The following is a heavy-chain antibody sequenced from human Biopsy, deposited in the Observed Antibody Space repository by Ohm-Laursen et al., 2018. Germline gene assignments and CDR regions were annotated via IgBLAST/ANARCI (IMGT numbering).Heavy chain of an antibody. V-gene: IGHV1-18*01. Sequence: VSSVKVSCKASGYSFTSYGISWVRQAPGQGLEWVGWISAYNGDTNFAQKFQGRLNMNTDTSTNTAYMELRSLTYDDTAVYYCARDHGSLDDYYYGMDAWGRGTTVTVSS. CDR2: ISAYNGDT. CDR1: GYSFTSYG. J-gene: IGHJ6*02. CDR3: ARDHGSLDDYYYGMDA. D-gene: IGHD1-26*01.